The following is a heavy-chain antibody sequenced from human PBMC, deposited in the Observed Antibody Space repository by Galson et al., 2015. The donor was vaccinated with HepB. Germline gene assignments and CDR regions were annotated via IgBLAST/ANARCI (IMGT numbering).Heavy chain of an antibody. CDR3: AGRAGYSYGYGFDY. J-gene: IGHJ4*02. V-gene: IGHV3-11*03. CDR2: ISSASSYT. D-gene: IGHD5-18*01. CDR1: GFTFSDYH. Sequence: SLRLSCAASGFTFSDYHMSWIRQAPGKGLEWVSYISSASSYTSYADSVKGRFTISRDNAKNSLYLQMNSLRAEDTAVYYCAGRAGYSYGYGFDYWGQGTLVTVSS.